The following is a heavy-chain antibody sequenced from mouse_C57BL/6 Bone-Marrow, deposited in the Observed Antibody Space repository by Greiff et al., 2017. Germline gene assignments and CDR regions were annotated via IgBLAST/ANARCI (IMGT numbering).Heavy chain of an antibody. CDR1: GYTFTSYG. CDR3: ARGGVDY. CDR2: IYPRSGHT. J-gene: IGHJ2*01. Sequence: QVQLQQSGAELARPGASVKLSCKASGYTFTSYGISWVKQRTGQGLEWIGEIYPRSGHTYYNEKFKGKATLTAYKSSSTAYMELRSLTSEDSAVYFCARGGVDYWGQGTTLTVSS. V-gene: IGHV1-81*01.